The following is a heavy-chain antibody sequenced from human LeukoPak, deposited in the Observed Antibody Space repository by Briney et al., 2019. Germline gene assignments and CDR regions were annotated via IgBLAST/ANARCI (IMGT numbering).Heavy chain of an antibody. J-gene: IGHJ3*02. CDR2: ISDDGTRK. CDR1: GFTFSSYA. Sequence: PGGSLRLSCAASGFTFSSYAMSWVRQAPGKGLEWVAVISDDGTRKYYADSVQGRFTISRDNSRNTLYLQMNSLRAEDMAVYYCAREFSGYAFDIWGQGTMVTVSS. D-gene: IGHD5-12*01. CDR3: AREFSGYAFDI. V-gene: IGHV3-30*03.